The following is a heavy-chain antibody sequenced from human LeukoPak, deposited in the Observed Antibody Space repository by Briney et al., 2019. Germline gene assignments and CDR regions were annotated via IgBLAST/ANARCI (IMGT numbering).Heavy chain of an antibody. CDR2: INPNSGGT. CDR1: GYTFTGYY. Sequence: ASVKVSCKASGYTFTGYYMHWVRQAPGQGLEWIGWINPNSGGTNYAQKFQGRVTTTRDTSISTAYMELSRLRSDDTAVYYCAKDHPDSSGYSTSDVFDIWGQGTMVTVSS. CDR3: AKDHPDSSGYSTSDVFDI. D-gene: IGHD3-22*01. J-gene: IGHJ3*02. V-gene: IGHV1-2*02.